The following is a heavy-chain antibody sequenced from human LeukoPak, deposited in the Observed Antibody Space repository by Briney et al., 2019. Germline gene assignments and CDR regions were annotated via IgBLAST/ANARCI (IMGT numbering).Heavy chain of an antibody. CDR1: GYTFTSYD. CDR2: MNPNSGNT. J-gene: IGHJ5*02. D-gene: IGHD3-10*01. Sequence: GASVKVSCKASGYTFTSYDINWVRQATGQGLEWMGWMNPNSGNTGYAQKLQGRVTMTRNTSISTAYMELSSLRSEDTAVYYCARGYYGSGSISFDPWGQGTLVTVSS. CDR3: ARGYYGSGSISFDP. V-gene: IGHV1-8*01.